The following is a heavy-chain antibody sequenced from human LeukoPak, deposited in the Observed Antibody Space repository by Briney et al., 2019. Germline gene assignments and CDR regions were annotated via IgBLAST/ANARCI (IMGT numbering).Heavy chain of an antibody. V-gene: IGHV3-64*01. Sequence: GGSLRLSCAASGFTFSSYAMHWVRQAPGKGLEYVSAISSNGGSTYYANSVKGRFTISRDNSKNTLYLQMGSLRAEDVAVYYCARRADYGDYYFDYWGQGTLVTVSS. D-gene: IGHD4-17*01. CDR2: ISSNGGST. J-gene: IGHJ4*02. CDR1: GFTFSSYA. CDR3: ARRADYGDYYFDY.